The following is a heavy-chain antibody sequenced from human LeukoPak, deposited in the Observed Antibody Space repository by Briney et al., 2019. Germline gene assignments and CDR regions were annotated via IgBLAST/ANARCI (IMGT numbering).Heavy chain of an antibody. CDR1: GLSLNSYA. CDR2: SSSSDDGK. J-gene: IGHJ4*01. CDR3: AKAPVTSCRGAFCYPFDY. Sequence: GGSLRLSCTASGLSLNSYAMSWVRQVPGKGLEWVSASSSSDDGKWYAESVRGRFTTSRDTSKNTVYLQMNSLRVEDAGVYYCAKAPVTSCRGAFCYPFDYWGHGTLVTVSS. V-gene: IGHV3-23*01. D-gene: IGHD2-21*01.